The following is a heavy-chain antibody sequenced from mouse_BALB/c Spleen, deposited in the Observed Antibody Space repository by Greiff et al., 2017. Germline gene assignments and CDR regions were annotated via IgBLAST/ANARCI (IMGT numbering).Heavy chain of an antibody. V-gene: IGHV1-37*01. J-gene: IGHJ4*01. Sequence: VHVKQSGPELVKPGASVKISCKASGYSFTGYFMNWVKQSHGKSLEWIGRINPYNGDTFYNQKFKGKATLTVDKSSSTAHMELLSLTSEDSAVYYCGRFYDGYAMDYWGQGTSVTVSS. CDR1: GYSFTGYF. CDR3: GRFYDGYAMDY. D-gene: IGHD2-3*01. CDR2: INPYNGDT.